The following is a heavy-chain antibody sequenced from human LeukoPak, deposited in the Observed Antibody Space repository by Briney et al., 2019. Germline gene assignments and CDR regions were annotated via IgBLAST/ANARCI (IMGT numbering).Heavy chain of an antibody. CDR1: GGSISSSSYY. CDR3: ARHDSYYDILTGYYYPNWFDP. Sequence: SETLSLTCTVSGGSISSSSYYWGWIRQPPGKGLEWIGSIYYSGSTYYNPSLKSRVTISVDTSKNQFSLKLSSVTAADTAVYYCARHDSYYDILTGYYYPNWFDPWGRGTLVTVSS. J-gene: IGHJ5*02. V-gene: IGHV4-39*01. CDR2: IYYSGST. D-gene: IGHD3-9*01.